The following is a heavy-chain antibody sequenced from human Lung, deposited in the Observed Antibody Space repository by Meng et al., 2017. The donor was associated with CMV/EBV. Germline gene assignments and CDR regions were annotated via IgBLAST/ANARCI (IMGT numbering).Heavy chain of an antibody. CDR3: AREPGKAEAFDP. CDR2: IKQDGSEK. Sequence: GSXRLXXAASGFTFSSYWMSWVCQAPGKGLEWVANIKQDGSEKSYVDSVKGRFTISRDNAKNLLYLQMNSLRAEDPAVNYCAREPGKAEAFDPWGQGTPVTVSS. V-gene: IGHV3-7*01. D-gene: IGHD6-13*01. CDR1: GFTFSSYW. J-gene: IGHJ5*02.